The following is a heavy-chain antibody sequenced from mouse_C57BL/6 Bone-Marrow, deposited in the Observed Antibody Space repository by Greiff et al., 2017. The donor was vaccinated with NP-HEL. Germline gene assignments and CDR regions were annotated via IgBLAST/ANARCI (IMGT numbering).Heavy chain of an antibody. J-gene: IGHJ2*01. D-gene: IGHD2-3*01. Sequence: VQLQQSGAELVRPGASVKLSCTASGFNITDDYMHWVKQRPEQGLEWIGWIDPENGDTEYASKFQGKATITADTSSNTAYLQLSSLTSEDTAVYYCTTGRWLPCFDYWGQGTTLTVSS. V-gene: IGHV14-4*01. CDR1: GFNITDDY. CDR2: IDPENGDT. CDR3: TTGRWLPCFDY.